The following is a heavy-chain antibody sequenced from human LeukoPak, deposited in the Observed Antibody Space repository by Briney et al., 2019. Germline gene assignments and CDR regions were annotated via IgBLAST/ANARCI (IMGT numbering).Heavy chain of an antibody. V-gene: IGHV5-51*01. D-gene: IGHD6-19*01. CDR3: ARGSTDSSGWHQGAFDF. Sequence: GESLKISCKGSGYTFTSYWIGWVRQMPGKGLEWMAIIYPGDSDTRYSPSFEGRVTISADKSIRTAYLQWSSLKASDTAMFYCARGSTDSSGWHQGAFDFWGQGTLVTVSS. CDR1: GYTFTSYW. CDR2: IYPGDSDT. J-gene: IGHJ4*02.